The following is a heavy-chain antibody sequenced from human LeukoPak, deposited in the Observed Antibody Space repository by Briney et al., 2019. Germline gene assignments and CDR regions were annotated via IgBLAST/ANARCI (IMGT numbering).Heavy chain of an antibody. D-gene: IGHD3-3*01. J-gene: IGHJ4*02. CDR2: INHSGST. CDR3: ARLGLVIAYYFDY. CDR1: GGSFSGYY. Sequence: PSETLSLTCAVYGGSFSGYYWSWVRQPPGKGLEWIGEINHSGSTNYNPSLKSRVTVSVDTSKNQFSLKLSSVTAADTAVYYCARLGLVIAYYFDYWGQGTLVTVSS. V-gene: IGHV4-34*01.